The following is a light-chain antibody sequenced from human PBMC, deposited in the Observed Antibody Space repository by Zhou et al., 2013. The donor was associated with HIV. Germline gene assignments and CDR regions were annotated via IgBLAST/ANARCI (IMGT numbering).Light chain of an antibody. Sequence: EIVLTQSPSTLSLSPGESAALSCRASQNVAYDFAWYQQKPGQAPRLLIYDVSNRATGIPARFSGSGSGTDFTLTISSLEPEDFAVYYCQQYGSSPQTSGQGTRLEIK. V-gene: IGKV3-11*01. J-gene: IGKJ2*01. CDR1: QNVAYD. CDR3: QQYGSSPQT. CDR2: DVS.